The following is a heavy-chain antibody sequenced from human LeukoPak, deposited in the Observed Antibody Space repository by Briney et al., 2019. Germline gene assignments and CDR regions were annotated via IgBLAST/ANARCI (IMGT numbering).Heavy chain of an antibody. D-gene: IGHD3-16*01. Sequence: XXPPGXGXEWIGEINHSGSTNYNPSLKSRVTISVDTSKNQFSLKLSSVTAADTAVYYCARGQGATAFDIWGQGTMVTVSS. J-gene: IGHJ3*02. CDR3: ARGQGATAFDI. CDR2: INHSGST. V-gene: IGHV4-34*01.